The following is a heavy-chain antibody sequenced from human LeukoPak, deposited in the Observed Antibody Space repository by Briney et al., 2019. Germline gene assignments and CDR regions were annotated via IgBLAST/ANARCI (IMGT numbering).Heavy chain of an antibody. J-gene: IGHJ4*02. CDR3: ARVVVRGVILDY. Sequence: PSETLSLTCAVSGGSISSGGYSWSWIRQPPGKGLEWIGYIYHSGSTYYNPSLKSRVTISVDRSKNQFSLKLSSVTAADTAVYYCARVVVRGVILDYWGQGTLVTVSS. CDR2: IYHSGST. CDR1: GGSISSGGYS. V-gene: IGHV4-30-2*01. D-gene: IGHD3-10*01.